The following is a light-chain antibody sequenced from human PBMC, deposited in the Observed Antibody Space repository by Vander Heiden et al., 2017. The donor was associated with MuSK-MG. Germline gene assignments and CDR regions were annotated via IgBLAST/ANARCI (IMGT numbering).Light chain of an antibody. Sequence: QSALTQPASVSGSPGQSITISCTGTSSDVGSYNLVSWYQQHPGKAPKLMSYVGRKRPSGVSNRFSGSKSGNTASLTIYGLQAEDEADYYCGSYAGNSTWTLYVFGGGTKITVL. CDR3: GSYAGNSTWTLYV. CDR1: SSDVGSYNL. CDR2: VGR. V-gene: IGLV2-23*01. J-gene: IGLJ3*02.